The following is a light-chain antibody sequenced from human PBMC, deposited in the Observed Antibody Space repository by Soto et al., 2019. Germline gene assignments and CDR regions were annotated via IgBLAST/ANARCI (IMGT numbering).Light chain of an antibody. CDR3: QHHSAPPPSYT. V-gene: IGKV3-20*01. J-gene: IGKJ2*01. CDR2: LAS. Sequence: EIVLTQSPGTLSLSPGDTATLSCRASQSVRNNFLSWYQQKPGQAPRLLMYLASTRATGIPDRFSGSGSGTYFSLTTRRLEREVFAVYYCQHHSAPPPSYTFGRGTKLEIK. CDR1: QSVRNNF.